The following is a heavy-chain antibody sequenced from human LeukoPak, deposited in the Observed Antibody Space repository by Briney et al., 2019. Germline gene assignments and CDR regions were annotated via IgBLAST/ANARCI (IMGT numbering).Heavy chain of an antibody. J-gene: IGHJ3*02. CDR2: ISSSSSYT. V-gene: IGHV3-11*06. Sequence: GGSLRLSCAASGLTFSDYYMSWIRQAPGKGLEWVSYISSSSSYTNYADSVKGRFTISRDNAKNSLYLQMNSLRAEDTAVYYCAREDRDAFDIWGQGTMVTVSS. CDR1: GLTFSDYY. D-gene: IGHD2-15*01. CDR3: AREDRDAFDI.